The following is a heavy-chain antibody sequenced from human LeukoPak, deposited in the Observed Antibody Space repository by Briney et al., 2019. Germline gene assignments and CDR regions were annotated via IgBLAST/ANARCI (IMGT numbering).Heavy chain of an antibody. Sequence: GGSLRLSCAASGFSFSSYWMHWVRHAPRKGLVWASGINSDGSSTTYADSVKGRIAISRDNAKNSLYLQMNSLRAEDTAVYYCARDSTHVDIVATIEHAYYYYGMDVWGQGTTVTVSS. J-gene: IGHJ6*02. D-gene: IGHD5-12*01. CDR1: GFSFSSYW. CDR3: ARDSTHVDIVATIEHAYYYYGMDV. CDR2: INSDGSST. V-gene: IGHV3-74*01.